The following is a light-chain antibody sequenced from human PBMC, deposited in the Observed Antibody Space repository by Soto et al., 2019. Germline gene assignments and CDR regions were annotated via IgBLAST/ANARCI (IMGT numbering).Light chain of an antibody. Sequence: DIQMTQSPSTLSASVGDRFIITCRASQSISNWLAWYQQKPGKAPNLLIYKATSLKSGVPSRFSGSGSGTEFTLTSSSLQPDDFATYYCQQYDTYWTFGQGTKVEFK. V-gene: IGKV1-5*03. CDR2: KAT. CDR1: QSISNW. CDR3: QQYDTYWT. J-gene: IGKJ1*01.